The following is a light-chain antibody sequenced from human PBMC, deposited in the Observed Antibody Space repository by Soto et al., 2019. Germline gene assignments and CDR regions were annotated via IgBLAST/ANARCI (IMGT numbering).Light chain of an antibody. CDR2: EVS. V-gene: IGLV2-23*02. Sequence: QSALTQPASVSGSPGQSITISCTGSNSVVGSFDLVSWFQQYPGKAPKLILYEVSKRPLGVSNRFSGSKSGYTASLTISGLQPEDEGDYYCCSYADTTSLLVFGTGTKLTVL. CDR1: NSVVGSFDL. J-gene: IGLJ1*01. CDR3: CSYADTTSLLV.